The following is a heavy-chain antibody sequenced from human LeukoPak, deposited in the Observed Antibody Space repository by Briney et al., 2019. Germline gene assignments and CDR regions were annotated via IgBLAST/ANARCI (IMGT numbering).Heavy chain of an antibody. D-gene: IGHD4-17*01. CDR3: ARLWYGDYDY. CDR2: ISISSNYI. CDR1: GFTFSRYS. V-gene: IGHV3-21*01. J-gene: IGHJ4*02. Sequence: PGGSLRLSCAASGFTFSRYSMNWVRQAPGKGLEWVSSISISSNYIYYPDSLKGRFTISRDNAKNSLYLQINSLTAEDTAVYYCARLWYGDYDYWGQGTLVTVSS.